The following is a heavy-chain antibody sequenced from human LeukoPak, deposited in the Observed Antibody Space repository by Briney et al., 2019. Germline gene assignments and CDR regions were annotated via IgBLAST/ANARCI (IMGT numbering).Heavy chain of an antibody. CDR1: GFTFSIYW. Sequence: GGSLRCSCAASGFTFSIYWLSWVPQAQGKGLEWVANIKKDGSEKYYVDSVKGRFTISRDNAKNSLYLQMNSLRAEDTAVYYCALLRGFGDLFDYWGQGTLVTVSS. D-gene: IGHD3-10*01. J-gene: IGHJ4*02. CDR3: ALLRGFGDLFDY. V-gene: IGHV3-7*01. CDR2: IKKDGSEK.